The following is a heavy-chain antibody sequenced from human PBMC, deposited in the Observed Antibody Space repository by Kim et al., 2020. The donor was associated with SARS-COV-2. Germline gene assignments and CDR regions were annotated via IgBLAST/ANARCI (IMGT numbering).Heavy chain of an antibody. CDR2: INHSGST. D-gene: IGHD5-18*01. J-gene: IGHJ4*02. Sequence: SETLSLTCAVYGGSFIGYYWSWIRQPPGKGLEWIGEINHSGSTNYNPSLKSRVTISVDTSKNQFSLKLSSVTAADTAVYYCARGYSYGTHFDYWGQGTLV. V-gene: IGHV4-34*01. CDR1: GGSFIGYY. CDR3: ARGYSYGTHFDY.